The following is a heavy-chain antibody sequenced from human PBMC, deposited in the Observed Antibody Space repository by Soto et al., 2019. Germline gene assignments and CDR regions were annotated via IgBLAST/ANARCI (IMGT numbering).Heavy chain of an antibody. CDR2: IKSKTDGGTT. Sequence: PGGSLRLSCAASGFTFSNAWVSWVRQAPGKGLEWVGRIKSKTDGGTTDYAAPVKGRFTISRDDSKNTLYLQMNSLKTEDTAVYYCTTDLTPEMATINYWGQGTLVSV. J-gene: IGHJ4*02. CDR3: TTDLTPEMATINY. V-gene: IGHV3-15*01. D-gene: IGHD5-12*01. CDR1: GFTFSNAW.